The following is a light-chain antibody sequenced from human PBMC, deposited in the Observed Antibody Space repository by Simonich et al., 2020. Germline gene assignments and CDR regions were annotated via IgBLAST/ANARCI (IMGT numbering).Light chain of an antibody. CDR2: DVC. CDR3: SSYTSSSTLEDWV. J-gene: IGLJ3*02. Sequence: QSALTQPASVSGSPGQSITISCTGTSSDVGGYNYVSWYQQHPGKAPKLMIYDVCNRPSGVANRFSGSKSGNTASLTISGLQAEDEADYYCSSYTSSSTLEDWVFGGGTKLTVL. CDR1: SSDVGGYNY. V-gene: IGLV2-14*03.